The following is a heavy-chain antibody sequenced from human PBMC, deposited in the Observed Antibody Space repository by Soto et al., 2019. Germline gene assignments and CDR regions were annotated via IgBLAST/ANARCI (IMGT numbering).Heavy chain of an antibody. CDR1: GGSITSSDYY. J-gene: IGHJ4*02. Sequence: SETLSLTCNVSGGSITSSDYYWPWIRQPPGKRLPFVGTIYYSGNSYSTPSLKSWLSMSVHTPNNQLSLTMKSVTAAATAVYYGCCNIFIISVPDSWGQGALVTVS. V-gene: IGHV4-39*01. D-gene: IGHD3-3*02. CDR3: CCNIFIISVPDS. CDR2: IYYSGNS.